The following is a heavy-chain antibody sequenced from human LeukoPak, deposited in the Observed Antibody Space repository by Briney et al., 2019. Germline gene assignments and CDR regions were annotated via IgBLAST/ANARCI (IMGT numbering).Heavy chain of an antibody. CDR3: ARGMVRGVSLMAV. Sequence: PSETLSLTCAVYGGSFSGYYWSWIRQPPGKGLEWIGEINHSGSTNYNPSLKSRVTISVDTSKNQFSLKLSSVTAADTAVYYCARGMVRGVSLMAVWGQGTTVTASS. CDR1: GGSFSGYY. V-gene: IGHV4-34*01. CDR2: INHSGST. J-gene: IGHJ6*01. D-gene: IGHD3-10*01.